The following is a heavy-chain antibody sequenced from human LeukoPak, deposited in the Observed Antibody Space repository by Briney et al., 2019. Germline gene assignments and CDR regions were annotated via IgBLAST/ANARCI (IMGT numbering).Heavy chain of an antibody. J-gene: IGHJ4*02. V-gene: IGHV4-34*01. CDR1: GGSFSGYY. Sequence: PSETLSLTCAVYGGSFSGYYWSWIRQPPGKGLEWIGEINHSGSTNYNPPLKSRVTISVDTSKNQFSLKLSSVTAADTAVYYCARLALAAAGTVDYWGQGTLVTVSS. CDR3: ARLALAAAGTVDY. D-gene: IGHD6-13*01. CDR2: INHSGST.